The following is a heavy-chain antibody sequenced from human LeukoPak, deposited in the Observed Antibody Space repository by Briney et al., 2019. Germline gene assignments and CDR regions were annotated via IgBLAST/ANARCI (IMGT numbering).Heavy chain of an antibody. J-gene: IGHJ4*02. Sequence: SVKVSCKAPGGTFSSYAISWVRQAPGQGLEWMGRIIPIFGTANYAQKFQGRVTITTDESTSTAYMELSSLRSEDTAVYYCARARCSGGSCYPAFDYWGQGTLVTVSS. CDR1: GGTFSSYA. V-gene: IGHV1-69*05. CDR3: ARARCSGGSCYPAFDY. CDR2: IIPIFGTA. D-gene: IGHD2-15*01.